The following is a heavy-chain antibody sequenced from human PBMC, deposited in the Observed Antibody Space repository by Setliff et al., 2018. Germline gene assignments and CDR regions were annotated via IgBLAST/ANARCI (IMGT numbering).Heavy chain of an antibody. CDR3: TRESRYYYDNLGTLDY. V-gene: IGHV4-30-4*08. CDR1: GGSISSGDYY. J-gene: IGHJ4*02. CDR2: TYSSGST. D-gene: IGHD3-22*01. Sequence: SETLSLTCTVSGGSISSGDYYWSWIRQPPGKGLEWIGYTYSSGSTYYNPSLKSRVSISVDTSKNQFSLKLSSVTAADTAVYYCTRESRYYYDNLGTLDYWGQGTLVTVSS.